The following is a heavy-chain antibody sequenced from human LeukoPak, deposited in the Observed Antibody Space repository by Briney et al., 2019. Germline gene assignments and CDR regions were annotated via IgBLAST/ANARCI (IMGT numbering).Heavy chain of an antibody. D-gene: IGHD5-18*01. J-gene: IGHJ3*02. CDR1: GGSISSYY. Sequence: SETLSLTCTVSGGSISSYYWSWIRQPPGKGLEWIGYIYYSGSTNYNPSLKSRVTISVDTSKNQFSLKLSSVTAADTAVYYCARGGRGYSYGYLTGDAFDIWGQGTMVTVSS. CDR3: ARGGRGYSYGYLTGDAFDI. CDR2: IYYSGST. V-gene: IGHV4-59*01.